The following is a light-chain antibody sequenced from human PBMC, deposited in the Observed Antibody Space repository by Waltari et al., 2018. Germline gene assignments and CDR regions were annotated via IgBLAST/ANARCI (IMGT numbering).Light chain of an antibody. V-gene: IGKV1-17*01. Sequence: DIQMTQSPSSLSASVGDRVTITCRASQGIRGDLGWLQQKPGKAPKRLIYAASTLQSGVPSRFSGSGSGTEFTLTISSLQPEDFGSYYCLQHNSYSYTFGQGTKLEIK. CDR1: QGIRGD. J-gene: IGKJ2*01. CDR2: AAS. CDR3: LQHNSYSYT.